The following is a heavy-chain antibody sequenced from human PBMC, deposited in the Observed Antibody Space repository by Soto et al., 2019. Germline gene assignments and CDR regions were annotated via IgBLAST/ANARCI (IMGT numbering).Heavy chain of an antibody. CDR3: ARRVVVVTGGYFDY. V-gene: IGHV4-59*01. Sequence: SETLSLTCVVSGDSINDYYWGWIRQAPGKGLEWIGHVYYVGTTTYNPSLTSRLTISVDRAKNQFSLRLRSVTAADSAVYYCARRVVVVTGGYFDYWGQGNRVTVSS. CDR2: VYYVGTT. J-gene: IGHJ4*02. D-gene: IGHD2-15*01. CDR1: GDSINDYY.